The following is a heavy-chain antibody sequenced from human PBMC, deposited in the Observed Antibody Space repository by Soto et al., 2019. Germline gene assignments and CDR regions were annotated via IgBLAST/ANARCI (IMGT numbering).Heavy chain of an antibody. CDR1: GFTFSSYS. D-gene: IGHD6-19*01. V-gene: IGHV3-21*01. Sequence: EVQLVESGGGLVKPGGSLRLSCAASGFTFSSYSMNWVRQAPGKGLEWVSSISSSSSYIYYADSVKGRFTISRDNAKNSLYLQMNSLRAEDTAVYYCARDAVAGPSYFDYWGQGTLVTVSS. CDR2: ISSSSSYI. J-gene: IGHJ4*02. CDR3: ARDAVAGPSYFDY.